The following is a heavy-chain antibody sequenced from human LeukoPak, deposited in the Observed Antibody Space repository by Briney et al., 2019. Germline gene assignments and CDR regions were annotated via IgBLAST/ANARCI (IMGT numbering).Heavy chain of an antibody. D-gene: IGHD3-9*01. CDR2: IGSSGSTI. V-gene: IGHV3-48*03. CDR3: ATGGWLLSY. CDR1: GFTFSSYE. Sequence: PGGPLRLSCAASGFTFSSYEMNWVRQAPGKGLEWVSYIGSSGSTIYYADSVKGRFTISRDNAKNSLYLQMNNLRAEDTAVYYCATGGWLLSYWGQGSLVTVSS. J-gene: IGHJ4*02.